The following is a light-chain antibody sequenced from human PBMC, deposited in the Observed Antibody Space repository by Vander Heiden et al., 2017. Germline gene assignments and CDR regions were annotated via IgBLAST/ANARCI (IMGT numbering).Light chain of an antibody. CDR1: SFNVGKNY. CDR2: ENN. Sequence: QSVLTQPPSVSAAPGQTVTISCSGGSFNVGKNYVAWYQQVPGAAPNLLIYENNERRSGVPDRFAGSKSGTSATLGITGLQPADEADYYCGAWDSSLSTYVLGTGTKVTVL. J-gene: IGLJ1*01. V-gene: IGLV1-51*02. CDR3: GAWDSSLSTYV.